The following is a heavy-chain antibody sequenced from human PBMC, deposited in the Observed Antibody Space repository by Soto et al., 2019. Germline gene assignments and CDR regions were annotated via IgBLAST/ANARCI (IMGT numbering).Heavy chain of an antibody. J-gene: IGHJ4*02. D-gene: IGHD3-16*01. CDR1: GYTFTNYG. CDR2: ISAYNGHT. V-gene: IGHV1-18*01. CDR3: VRGAGGYFDQ. Sequence: QVQLLQSGVEVKKPGASVKVSCKAMGYTFTNYGLSWVRQAPGEGLEWLGWISAYNGHTKYAQKVQDRVNLTTDTSASTAYFELRSLTSDDTAVDYCVRGAGGYFDQWGQGTLVLVSS.